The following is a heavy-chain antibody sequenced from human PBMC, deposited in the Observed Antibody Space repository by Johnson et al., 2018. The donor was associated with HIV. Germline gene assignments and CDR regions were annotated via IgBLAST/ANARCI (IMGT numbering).Heavy chain of an antibody. D-gene: IGHD1-26*01. CDR3: AKAVEPLGGSYLDAFDI. CDR2: ISSSGSTI. Sequence: VQLVESGGGLVQPGGFLRLSCAASGFTFSNYWMSWIRQAPGKGLEWVSYISSSGSTIYYADSVVKGRFTIFRDNSKNTVYLQMNSLKAEDTAVYYCAKAVEPLGGSYLDAFDIWGQGTMVTVSS. CDR1: GFTFSNYW. J-gene: IGHJ3*02. V-gene: IGHV3-48*01.